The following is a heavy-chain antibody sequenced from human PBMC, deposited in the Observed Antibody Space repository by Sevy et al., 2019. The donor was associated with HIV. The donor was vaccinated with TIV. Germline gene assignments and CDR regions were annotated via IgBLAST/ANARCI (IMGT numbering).Heavy chain of an antibody. CDR2: INYSGST. D-gene: IGHD1-20*01. J-gene: IGHJ4*02. CDR3: ASGVEYNWNHRRFDY. Sequence: SETLSLTCTVSGDSIISGDYYWSWIRQPPGKGLEWIGYINYSGSTYYNPSLKSRLTISVDTSKNQFSLKLSSVTAADTAVYYCASGVEYNWNHRRFDYWGQGTLVTVSS. CDR1: GDSIISGDYY. V-gene: IGHV4-30-4*01.